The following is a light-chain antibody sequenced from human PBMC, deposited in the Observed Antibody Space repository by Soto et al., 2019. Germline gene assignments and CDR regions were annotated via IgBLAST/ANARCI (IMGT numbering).Light chain of an antibody. V-gene: IGKV1-5*01. Sequence: DIQMTQSPSTLSASVGDRVTITCRASQSISSWLAWYQQKPGKATKLLIYDASSLESGVPSRFSGSGSGTEFTLTVSSLQPDDFATYYCQQYNRYSPWTFGQGTKVEIK. CDR3: QQYNRYSPWT. CDR1: QSISSW. CDR2: DAS. J-gene: IGKJ1*01.